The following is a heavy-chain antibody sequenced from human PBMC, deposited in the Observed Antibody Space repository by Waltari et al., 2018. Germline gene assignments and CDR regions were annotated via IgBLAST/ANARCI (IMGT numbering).Heavy chain of an antibody. CDR2: IIPILGIA. D-gene: IGHD2-15*01. Sequence: QVQLVQSGAEVKKPGASVKVSCKASGGTFSSYTISWVRQAPGQGLEWMGRIIPILGIANYAQKFQGRVTITADKSTSTAYMELSSLRSEDTAVYYCARDHEEDCSGGSCSNWGARFDPWGQGTLVTVSS. CDR1: GGTFSSYT. V-gene: IGHV1-69*04. CDR3: ARDHEEDCSGGSCSNWGARFDP. J-gene: IGHJ5*02.